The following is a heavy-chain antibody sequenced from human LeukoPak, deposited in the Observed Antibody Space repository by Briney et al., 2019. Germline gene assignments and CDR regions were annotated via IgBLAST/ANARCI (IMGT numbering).Heavy chain of an antibody. CDR3: ARVYYDSSGYNPQDDAFDI. D-gene: IGHD3-22*01. CDR1: GGSISSGGYS. V-gene: IGHV4-31*03. J-gene: IGHJ3*02. CDR2: IYYSGST. Sequence: SQTLSLTCTVSGGSISSGGYSWSWIRQHPGQGLEWIGYIYYSGSTYYNPSLKSRVTISVDTSKNQFSLKLSSVTAADTAVYYCARVYYDSSGYNPQDDAFDIWGQGTMVTVSS.